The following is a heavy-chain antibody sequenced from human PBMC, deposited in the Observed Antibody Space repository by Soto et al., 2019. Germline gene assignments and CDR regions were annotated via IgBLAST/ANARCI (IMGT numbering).Heavy chain of an antibody. J-gene: IGHJ4*02. CDR3: ARDSGSYGNDY. Sequence: SETLSLTCTVSGGSISSGGYYWSWIRQLPGKGLERIAYIYYSGTTYYTYYSPSLKSRVTMSVDTSENQFSLNLASVTAADTAVYYCARDSGSYGNDYWGQGTLVTVSS. V-gene: IGHV4-31*03. D-gene: IGHD5-18*01. CDR2: IYYSGTTYYT. CDR1: GGSISSGGYY.